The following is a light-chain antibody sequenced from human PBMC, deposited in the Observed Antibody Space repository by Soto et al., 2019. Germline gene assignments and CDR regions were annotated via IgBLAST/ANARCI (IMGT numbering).Light chain of an antibody. CDR1: QSLLYSNGYNY. Sequence: DIVMTQSPLSLPVTPGEPASISCRSSQSLLYSNGYNYLNWYLQKPGQSPQLLIYLGSNRASGVLDRFSGSGSGTDFTLKINRVEAEDVGVYYCMQTLQTPPTFGQGTKVEIK. CDR2: LGS. V-gene: IGKV2-28*01. CDR3: MQTLQTPPT. J-gene: IGKJ1*01.